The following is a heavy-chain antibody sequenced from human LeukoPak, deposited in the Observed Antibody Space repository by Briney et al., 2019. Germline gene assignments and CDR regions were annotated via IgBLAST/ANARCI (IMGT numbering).Heavy chain of an antibody. CDR2: IRYDGGKK. D-gene: IGHD3-22*01. V-gene: IGHV3-30*02. J-gene: IGHJ4*02. Sequence: GGSLRLSCAASGFTFSSYGMHWVRQAPGKGLEGVAFIRYDGGKKYYADSVKGRFTSSRDNAKHSLYLQMNSLRAEDTAVYYCARGVRNYYDSSGYPYYFDYWGQGTLVTVSS. CDR1: GFTFSSYG. CDR3: ARGVRNYYDSSGYPYYFDY.